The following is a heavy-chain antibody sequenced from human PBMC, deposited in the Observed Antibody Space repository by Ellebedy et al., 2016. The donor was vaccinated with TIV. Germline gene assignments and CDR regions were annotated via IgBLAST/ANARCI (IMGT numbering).Heavy chain of an antibody. J-gene: IGHJ4*02. CDR1: GYTFSSSK. D-gene: IGHD3-16*01. Sequence: AASVKVSCNASGYTFSSSKMHWVRQAPGQRLEWMGWINTGNGNTKHSPKFQGRVTLTRDTYASTVYRELGSLRSEDTAVYYCARDWGWGGDYWGQGTLVTVSS. CDR3: ARDWGWGGDY. V-gene: IGHV1-3*04. CDR2: INTGNGNT.